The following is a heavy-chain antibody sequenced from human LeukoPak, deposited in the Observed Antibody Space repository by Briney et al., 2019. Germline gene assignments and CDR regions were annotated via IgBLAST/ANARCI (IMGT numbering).Heavy chain of an antibody. D-gene: IGHD5-12*01. CDR1: GFTFSSYA. CDR2: ISYDGSNK. V-gene: IGHV3-30-3*01. J-gene: IGHJ4*02. Sequence: GGPLRLSCAASGFTFSSYAMHWVRQAPGKGLEWVAVISYDGSNKYYADSVKGRFTISRDNSKNTLYLQMNSLRAEDTAVYYCASGSIVAGDYWGQGTLVTVSS. CDR3: ASGSIVAGDY.